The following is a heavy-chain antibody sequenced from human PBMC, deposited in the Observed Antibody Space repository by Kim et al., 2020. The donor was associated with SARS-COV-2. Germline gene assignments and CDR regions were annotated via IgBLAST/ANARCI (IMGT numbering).Heavy chain of an antibody. J-gene: IGHJ5*02. CDR2: INHSGST. D-gene: IGHD5-12*01. Sequence: SETLSLTCAVYGGSFSGYYWSWIRQPPGKGLEWIGEINHSGSTNYNPSLKSRVTISVDTSKNQFSLKLSSVTAADTAVYYCARGVSGYDFLRWFDPWGQGTLVTVSS. V-gene: IGHV4-34*01. CDR3: ARGVSGYDFLRWFDP. CDR1: GGSFSGYY.